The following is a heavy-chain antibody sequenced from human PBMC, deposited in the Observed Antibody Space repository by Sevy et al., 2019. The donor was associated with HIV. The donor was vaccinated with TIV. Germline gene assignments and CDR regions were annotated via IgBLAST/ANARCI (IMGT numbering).Heavy chain of an antibody. CDR2: VSTSGST. Sequence: SETLSLTCTVSGDSINTYYWSWIRQPPGKGLEWIGYVSTSGSTNYNPSLKSRGTISLDTSRNQVSLKVTSVTAADAAVYYCARLRWDLVVVPGATPGCYFDRWGQGTLVTVSS. CDR1: GDSINTYY. V-gene: IGHV4-4*08. CDR3: ARLRWDLVVVPGATPGCYFDR. D-gene: IGHD2-2*01. J-gene: IGHJ4*02.